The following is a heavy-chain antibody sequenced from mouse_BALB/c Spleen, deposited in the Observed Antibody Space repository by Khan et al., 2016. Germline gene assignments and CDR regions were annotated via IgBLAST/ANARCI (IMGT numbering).Heavy chain of an antibody. CDR1: GFAFSNYD. Sequence: EVELVESGGGLVKPGGSLKLSCAASGFAFSNYDMSWVRQTPEKRLVWVAYISNGGHNTYYPDTVKGRFTISRDNAKNTLYLQMSSLKSEDTDMFYCVRQGSTAGAYFDYGGQGTTLTVSS. J-gene: IGHJ2*01. CDR2: ISNGGHNT. CDR3: VRQGSTAGAYFDY. D-gene: IGHD1-2*01. V-gene: IGHV5-12-1*01.